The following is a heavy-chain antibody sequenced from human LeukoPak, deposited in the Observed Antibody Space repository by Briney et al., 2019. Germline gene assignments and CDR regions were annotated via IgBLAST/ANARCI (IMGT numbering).Heavy chain of an antibody. V-gene: IGHV5-51*01. CDR3: AGRGTGTTLAFDY. Sequence: GESLKTSCKVSGYTFTTYWTGWVRQMPGKGLEWMGIIYPADSDTRYSPSFQGQVTISVDKSISTAYLQWSSLKASDTAIYYCAGRGTGTTLAFDYWGQGTLVTVSS. CDR1: GYTFTTYW. J-gene: IGHJ4*02. D-gene: IGHD1-1*01. CDR2: IYPADSDT.